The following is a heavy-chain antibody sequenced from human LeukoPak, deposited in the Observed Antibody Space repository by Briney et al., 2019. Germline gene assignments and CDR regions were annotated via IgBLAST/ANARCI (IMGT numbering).Heavy chain of an antibody. CDR2: IYSGGST. D-gene: IGHD3-10*01. J-gene: IGHJ4*02. Sequence: GGSLRLSCAASGFTFSDYYMSWVRQAPGKGLEWVSVIYSGGSTYYADSVKGRFTISRDNSKNTLYLQMNSLRAEDTAVYYCARDYYGSGSPFDYWGQGTLVTVSS. CDR3: ARDYYGSGSPFDY. CDR1: GFTFSDYY. V-gene: IGHV3-53*01.